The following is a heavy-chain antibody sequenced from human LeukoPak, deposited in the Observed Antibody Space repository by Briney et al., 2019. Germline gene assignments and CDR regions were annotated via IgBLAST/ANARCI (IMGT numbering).Heavy chain of an antibody. CDR2: VNRNGDIT. CDR1: GFSFNDYA. CDR3: ASGTYYYDSSLI. D-gene: IGHD3-22*01. V-gene: IGHV3-20*04. J-gene: IGHJ4*02. Sequence: GGSLRLSCAASGFSFNDYAVGWVRLTPGKGLEWVSSVNRNGDITAYADSVKGRFTISRDNAKNSLYLQMNSLRAEDTAVYYCASGTYYYDSSLIWGQGTLVTVSS.